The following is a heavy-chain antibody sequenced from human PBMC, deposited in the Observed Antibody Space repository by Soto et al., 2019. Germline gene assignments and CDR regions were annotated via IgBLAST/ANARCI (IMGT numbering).Heavy chain of an antibody. V-gene: IGHV3-48*02. Sequence: SXRLSCASSGVIFSSFGMNWVRQAPGKGLEWISYISRSSSTIYYADSVKGRFTVSRDNAKNSLYLRMNSLRDEDTAVYYCARDGRDCSDGVCYFHHWGQGTLVTVSS. D-gene: IGHD2-8*01. CDR3: ARDGRDCSDGVCYFHH. J-gene: IGHJ1*01. CDR2: ISRSSSTI. CDR1: GVIFSSFG.